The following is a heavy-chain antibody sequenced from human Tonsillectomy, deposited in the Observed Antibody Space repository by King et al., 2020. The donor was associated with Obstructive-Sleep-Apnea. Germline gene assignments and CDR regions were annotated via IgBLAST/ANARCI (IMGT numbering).Heavy chain of an antibody. CDR2: TRAKPDSYTT. CDR3: ALSRTLWFGIGGMDV. D-gene: IGHD3-10*01. Sequence: VQLVQSGGGLVQPGGSLRLSCAASRFTFSDHYMDWVRQAPGKGLEWVGRTRAKPDSYTTEYAASVKGRFTISRDDSKNSLYLHMNSLKIEDTAVYYCALSRTLWFGIGGMDVWGQGTTVTVSS. CDR1: RFTFSDHY. J-gene: IGHJ6*02. V-gene: IGHV3-72*01.